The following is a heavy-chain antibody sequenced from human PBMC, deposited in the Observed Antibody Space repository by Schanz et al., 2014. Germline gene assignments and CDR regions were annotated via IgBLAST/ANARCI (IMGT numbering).Heavy chain of an antibody. CDR2: ISHNSHYT. CDR1: GFTFSGYG. Sequence: EVQLVESGGGLVQPGGSLRLSCAASGFTFSGYGMHWVRQAPGKGLEWVSYISHNSHYTNYADSVKGRFTISRDTAENSVYLQMNSLRAEDTAVYYCARDGYRNGRPFDHWGQGTRVTVSA. D-gene: IGHD5-18*01. J-gene: IGHJ4*02. CDR3: ARDGYRNGRPFDH. V-gene: IGHV3-21*05.